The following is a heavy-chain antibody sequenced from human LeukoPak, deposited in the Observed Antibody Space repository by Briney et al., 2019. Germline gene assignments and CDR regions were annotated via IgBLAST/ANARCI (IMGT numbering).Heavy chain of an antibody. CDR2: IWYDGSNK. D-gene: IGHD3-16*02. J-gene: IGHJ4*02. CDR3: ARVSHVWGSYRQDY. CDR1: GFTFSSYG. V-gene: IGHV3-33*01. Sequence: GGSLRLSCAASGFTFSSYGMHWVRQAPGKGLEWVAVIWYDGSNKYYADSVKGRFAISRDNSKNTLYLQMNSLRAEDTAVYYCARVSHVWGSYRQDYWGQGTLVTVSS.